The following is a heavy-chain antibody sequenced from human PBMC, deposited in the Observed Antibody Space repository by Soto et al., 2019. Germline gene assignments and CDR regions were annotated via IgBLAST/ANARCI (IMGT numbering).Heavy chain of an antibody. CDR1: GFTFSSYA. CDR3: AKDDRPTDIVVVPAAMWVLGGDYYYYYYMEV. V-gene: IGHV3-23*01. Sequence: GGSLRLSCAASGFTFSSYAMSWVRQAPGKGLEWVSAITSGDSTYYADSVRGRFTISRDNSKNTLYLQMNSLRAEDTAVYYCAKDDRPTDIVVVPAAMWVLGGDYYYYYYMEVWGKGTTVTVSS. CDR2: ITSGDST. D-gene: IGHD2-2*01. J-gene: IGHJ6*03.